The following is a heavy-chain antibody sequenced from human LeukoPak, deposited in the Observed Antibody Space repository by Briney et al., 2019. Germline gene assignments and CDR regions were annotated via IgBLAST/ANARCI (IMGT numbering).Heavy chain of an antibody. V-gene: IGHV6-1*01. D-gene: IGHD6-13*01. CDR2: TYYRSKWYN. J-gene: IGHJ6*03. Sequence: SQTLSLTCAISGDSVSSNSAAWNWIRQSPSRGLEWLGRTYYRSKWYNDYAVSVKSRITINPDTSKNQFSLQLNSVTPEDTAVYYCARDRKQQLAPYYYYYMDVWGKGTTVTVSS. CDR1: GDSVSSNSAA. CDR3: ARDRKQQLAPYYYYYMDV.